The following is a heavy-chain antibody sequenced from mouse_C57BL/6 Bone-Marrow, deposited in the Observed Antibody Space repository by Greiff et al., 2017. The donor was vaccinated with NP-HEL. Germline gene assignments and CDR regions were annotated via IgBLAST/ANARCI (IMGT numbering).Heavy chain of an antibody. CDR3: TLITTVVAPFAY. V-gene: IGHV14-4*01. CDR1: GFNIKDDY. CDR2: IDPENGDT. J-gene: IGHJ3*01. D-gene: IGHD1-1*01. Sequence: EVQLQQSGAELVRPGASVKLSCTASGFNIKDDYMHWVKQRPEQGLEWIGWIDPENGDTESASKFQGKATITADTSSNTAYLQLSSLTSEDTAVYYCTLITTVVAPFAYWGQGTLVTVSA.